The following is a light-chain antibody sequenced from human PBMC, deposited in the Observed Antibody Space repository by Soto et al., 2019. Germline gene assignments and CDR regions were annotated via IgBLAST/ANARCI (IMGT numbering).Light chain of an antibody. CDR1: QSISSY. CDR2: ATS. CDR3: QQSYTTPRT. J-gene: IGKJ1*01. V-gene: IGKV1-39*01. Sequence: DIQMTQSPSSLSASVGDRVIITCRASQSISSYLNLYQQKPGKAPKLLIYATSSLQSGVPLRFSGSGSGTDFTLTISSLQPEDFATYYCQQSYTTPRTFGQGTKVEIK.